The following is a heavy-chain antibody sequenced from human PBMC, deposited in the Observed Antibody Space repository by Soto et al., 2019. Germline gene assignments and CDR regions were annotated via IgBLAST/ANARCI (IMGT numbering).Heavy chain of an antibody. V-gene: IGHV3-23*01. CDR3: AKFFLSYDSSGWDV. D-gene: IGHD3-22*01. J-gene: IGHJ6*02. Sequence: PGGALRVSCAASVFTSSSYAMSWVRQAPGKGLEWVSAISGSGGSTYYAGSVKGRFTISRDNSKNTLYLQMNSLRAEDTAVYYCAKFFLSYDSSGWDVWGQGTTVTVSS. CDR1: VFTSSSYA. CDR2: ISGSGGST.